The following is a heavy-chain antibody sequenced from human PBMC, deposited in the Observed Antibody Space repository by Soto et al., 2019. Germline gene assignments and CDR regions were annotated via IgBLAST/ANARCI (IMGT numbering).Heavy chain of an antibody. V-gene: IGHV1-46*03. CDR1: GYTFTSYA. J-gene: IGHJ4*02. CDR2: INPSGGST. CDR3: ARRGSGSNSDF. D-gene: IGHD3-10*01. Sequence: ASVKVSCKASGYTFTSYAMHWVRQAPGQRLEWMGWINPSGGSTSYAQKFQGRVTMTRDTSTSTVYMELSSLRSEDTAVYYCARRGSGSNSDFWGQGTLVTVSS.